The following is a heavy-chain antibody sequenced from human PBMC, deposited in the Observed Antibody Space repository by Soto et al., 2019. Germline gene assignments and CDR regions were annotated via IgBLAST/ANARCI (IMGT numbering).Heavy chain of an antibody. V-gene: IGHV5-51*01. J-gene: IGHJ4*02. CDR2: DT. CDR3: ARTDSGHDY. Sequence: GESLKISCKGSGYSFTSYWIGWVRQMPGKGLEWMGIDTRYSPSFQGQVTISADKSISTAYLQWSSLKASDTAMYYCARTDSGHDYWGQGTLVTVSS. CDR1: GYSFTSYW. D-gene: IGHD6-25*01.